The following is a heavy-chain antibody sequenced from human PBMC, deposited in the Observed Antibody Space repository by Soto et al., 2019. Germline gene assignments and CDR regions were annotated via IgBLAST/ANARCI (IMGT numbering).Heavy chain of an antibody. V-gene: IGHV5-51*01. J-gene: IGHJ6*02. CDR1: GYSFTSYW. Sequence: PGESLKISCKGSGYSFTSYWIGWVRQMPGKGLEWMGIIYPGDSDTRYSPSFQGQVTISADKSISTAYLQWSSLKASDTAMYYCARGYYYDSSGYYGNYYGMDVWGQGTTVTVSS. D-gene: IGHD3-22*01. CDR2: IYPGDSDT. CDR3: ARGYYYDSSGYYGNYYGMDV.